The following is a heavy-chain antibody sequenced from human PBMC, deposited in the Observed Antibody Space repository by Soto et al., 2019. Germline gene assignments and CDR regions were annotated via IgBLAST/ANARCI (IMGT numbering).Heavy chain of an antibody. D-gene: IGHD2-2*01. CDR3: LVEPAAMDQEAFYY. J-gene: IGHJ4*02. CDR1: GYTFTSYG. V-gene: IGHV1-18*01. CDR2: ISAYNGNT. Sequence: ASVKVSCKASGYTFTSYGISWVRQAPGQGLELMGWISAYNGNTNYAQKLQGRVTMTTDTSTSTAYMELRSLRSDDTAVYYCLVEPAAMDQEAFYYWGQGTLVIVSS.